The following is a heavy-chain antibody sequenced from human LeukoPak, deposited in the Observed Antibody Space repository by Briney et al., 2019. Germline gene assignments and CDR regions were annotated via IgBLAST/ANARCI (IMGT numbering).Heavy chain of an antibody. J-gene: IGHJ4*02. CDR1: GGSISSYY. Sequence: PSETLSLTCTVSGGSISSYYWSWIRQPPGKGLEWIGYIYYSGSTNYNPSLKSRVTISVDTSKNQFSLKLSSVTAADTAVYYCARGAYGGYELRFSKSGGYYFDYWGQGTLITVSS. CDR2: IYYSGST. CDR3: ARGAYGGYELRFSKSGGYYFDY. D-gene: IGHD5-12*01. V-gene: IGHV4-59*01.